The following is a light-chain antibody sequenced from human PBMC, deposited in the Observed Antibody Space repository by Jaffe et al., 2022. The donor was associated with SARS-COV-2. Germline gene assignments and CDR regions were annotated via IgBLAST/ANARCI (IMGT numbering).Light chain of an antibody. V-gene: IGKV3-20*01. CDR1: QSVSSY. J-gene: IGKJ4*01. CDR3: QQYDTSPLT. CDR2: GAS. Sequence: EIVLTQSPGTLSLSPGERATLSCRASQSVSSYLAWYQQKRGQAPRLLIYGASSRATGIPDRFIGSGSGTDFTLTISRLEPEDFAVYYCQQYDTSPLTFGGGTKVEIK.